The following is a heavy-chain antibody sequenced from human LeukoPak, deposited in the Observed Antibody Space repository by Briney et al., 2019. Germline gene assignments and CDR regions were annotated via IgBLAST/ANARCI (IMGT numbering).Heavy chain of an antibody. CDR3: AREARGPNVRPPKYYFDY. CDR2: IYYSGST. V-gene: IGHV4-31*03. J-gene: IGHJ4*02. Sequence: SQTLSLTCTVSGGSISSGGYYWSWIRQHPGKGLEWIGYIYYSGSTYYNPSLKSRVTISADTSKNQFSLKLSSVTAADTAVYYCAREARGPNVRPPKYYFDYWGQGTLVTVSS. CDR1: GGSISSGGYY. D-gene: IGHD3-10*02.